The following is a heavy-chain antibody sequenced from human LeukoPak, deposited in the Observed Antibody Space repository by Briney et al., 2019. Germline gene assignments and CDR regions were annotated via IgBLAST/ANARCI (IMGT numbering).Heavy chain of an antibody. CDR1: GGSISSYY. J-gene: IGHJ4*02. V-gene: IGHV4-59*08. D-gene: IGHD2-2*01. CDR2: IYSTGNT. CDR3: ATHMPAAFAY. Sequence: TSETLSLTCTVSGGSISSYYWSWIRQPPGKGLEWIGYIYSTGNTDYNPSLESRVTMSVDTSKNHFSLKLRSVTAADTAIYYCATHMPAAFAYWGQGALVTVSS.